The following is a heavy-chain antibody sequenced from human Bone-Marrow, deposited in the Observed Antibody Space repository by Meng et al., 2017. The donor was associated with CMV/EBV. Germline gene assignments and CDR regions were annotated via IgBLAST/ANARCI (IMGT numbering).Heavy chain of an antibody. CDR3: ARGDIGGANTY. J-gene: IGHJ4*02. D-gene: IGHD4/OR15-4a*01. CDR2: IYYSGST. CDR1: GGSVSSGSYY. Sequence: GSLRLSCTVSGGSVSSGSYYWSWIRQPPGKGLEWIGYIYYSGSTNYNPSLKSRVTISVDTSKNQFSLKLSSVTAADTAVYYCARGDIGGANTYWGQGPRVTSSS. V-gene: IGHV4-61*01.